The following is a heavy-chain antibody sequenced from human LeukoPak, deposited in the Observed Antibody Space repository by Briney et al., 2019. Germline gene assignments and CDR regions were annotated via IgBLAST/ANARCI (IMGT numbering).Heavy chain of an antibody. CDR3: ARDGNYRFYGMDV. Sequence: SQTLSLTCTVSGGSISSGGYYWSWIRQHPGKGLEWIGYIYYSGSTYYNPSLETRVTISVDTSKNQFSLKLTSVTAADTAVYYCARDGNYRFYGMDVWGQGTTVTVSS. CDR1: GGSISSGGYY. D-gene: IGHD4-11*01. J-gene: IGHJ6*02. V-gene: IGHV4-31*03. CDR2: IYYSGST.